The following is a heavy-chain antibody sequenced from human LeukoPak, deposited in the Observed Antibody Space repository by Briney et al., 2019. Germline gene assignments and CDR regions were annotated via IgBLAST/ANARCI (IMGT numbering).Heavy chain of an antibody. Sequence: KPSETLSLTCAVYGGSLSGYYWSWIRQPPGKGLEWVGSVFHSGNTYYNPSLKSRLTISADTSKNQFSLTLTSVTAADTAVYYCARDRSVGVLPAPPFDFWGQGTLVTVSS. V-gene: IGHV4-34*12. CDR2: VFHSGNT. D-gene: IGHD6-6*01. CDR3: ARDRSVGVLPAPPFDF. J-gene: IGHJ4*02. CDR1: GGSLSGYY.